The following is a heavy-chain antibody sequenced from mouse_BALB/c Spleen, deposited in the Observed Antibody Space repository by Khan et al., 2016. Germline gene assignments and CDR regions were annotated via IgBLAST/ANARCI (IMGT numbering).Heavy chain of an antibody. CDR1: GYSITSDYA. CDR2: ISYSGST. J-gene: IGHJ3*01. V-gene: IGHV3-2*02. CDR3: ATTVVAPRFAY. Sequence: EVQLQESGPGLVKPSQSLSLTCTVTGYSITSDYAWNWIRQFPGNKLEWMGYISYSGSTSYNPSLKSRISITRDTSKNQFFLQLNSVTTEDTVTDYCATTVVAPRFAYWGQGTLVTVSA. D-gene: IGHD1-1*01.